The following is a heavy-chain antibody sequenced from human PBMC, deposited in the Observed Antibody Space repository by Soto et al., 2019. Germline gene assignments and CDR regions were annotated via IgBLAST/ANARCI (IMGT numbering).Heavy chain of an antibody. V-gene: IGHV3-21*01. J-gene: IGHJ4*02. Sequence: EVQLVESGGGLVKPGGSLRLSCAASGFTFSSYSMNWVRQAPGKGLEWVSSISSSSSYIYYADSVKGRFTISRDNAKNTLDLQMNSLRGEDTAVYYCARGGGTTVVTDSGYWGQGTLVTVSS. CDR2: ISSSSSYI. D-gene: IGHD4-17*01. CDR3: ARGGGTTVVTDSGY. CDR1: GFTFSSYS.